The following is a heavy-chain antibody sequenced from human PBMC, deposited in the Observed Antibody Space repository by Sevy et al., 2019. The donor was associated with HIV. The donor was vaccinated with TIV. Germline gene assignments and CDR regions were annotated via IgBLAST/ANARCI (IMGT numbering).Heavy chain of an antibody. CDR2: IQYDGSNK. D-gene: IGHD2-21*01. Sequence: GGSLRLSCAAYGFSYSSYGMHWVRQAPGKGLEWVAYIQYDGSNKDYADSGKGRFTISRDNSKNTLDLEMNSLRVEDTAVYYCVKEGGGEGGDHWGQGTLVTVSS. J-gene: IGHJ4*02. CDR3: VKEGGGEGGDH. CDR1: GFSYSSYG. V-gene: IGHV3-30*02.